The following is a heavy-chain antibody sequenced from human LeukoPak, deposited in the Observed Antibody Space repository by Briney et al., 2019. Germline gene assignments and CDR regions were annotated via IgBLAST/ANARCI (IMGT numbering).Heavy chain of an antibody. CDR1: GGSISSGGYY. J-gene: IGHJ4*02. D-gene: IGHD3-10*01. CDR3: ARVRYGSGSYYFDN. Sequence: SQTLSLTCTVSGGSISSGGYYWSWIRQPPGKGLDWIGYVYYSGSTNYSPSLQSRVTVSVDTSKNQFSLKLTSVTAADTAVYYCARVRYGSGSYYFDNWGQGTLVTVSS. CDR2: VYYSGST. V-gene: IGHV4-61*08.